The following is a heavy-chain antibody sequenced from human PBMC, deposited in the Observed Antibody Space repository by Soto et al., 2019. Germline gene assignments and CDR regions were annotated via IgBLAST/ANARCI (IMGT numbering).Heavy chain of an antibody. D-gene: IGHD3-10*01. J-gene: IGHJ4*02. CDR1: GYSISTGSY. CDR3: ARDLNYGLYYFDY. V-gene: IGHV4-38-2*02. CDR2: MYFTGST. Sequence: PXETLSLTCTVSGYSISTGSYWGWIRQPPGKGLEWIGSMYFTGSTYYNPSLKSRVTMSVDTSQNQLSLKLTSVTAADTAVYYCARDLNYGLYYFDYWGQGTLVTVSS.